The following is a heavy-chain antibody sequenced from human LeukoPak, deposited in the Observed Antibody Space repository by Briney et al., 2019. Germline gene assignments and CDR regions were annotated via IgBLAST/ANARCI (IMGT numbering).Heavy chain of an antibody. CDR3: ARLAQIVGATDYFDY. CDR2: IYYSGST. V-gene: IGHV4-59*08. J-gene: IGHJ4*02. CDR1: GGSINIYY. D-gene: IGHD1-26*01. Sequence: SETLSLTCTVSGGSINIYYWSWIRQPPGKGLEWIGYIYYSGSTNYNPSLKSRVTISLGTSKNQFSLKLSSVTAADTAVYYCARLAQIVGATDYFDYWGQGTLVTVSS.